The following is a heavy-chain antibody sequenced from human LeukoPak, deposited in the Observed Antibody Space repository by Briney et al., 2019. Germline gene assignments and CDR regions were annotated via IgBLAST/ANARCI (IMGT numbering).Heavy chain of an antibody. CDR2: IRYDGSNK. CDR3: AKDKWSSGWSAPVDY. Sequence: HPGGSLRLSCAASGFTFSNAWMSWVRQAPGKGLEWVAFIRYDGSNKYYADSVKGQFTISRDNSKNTLYLQMNSLRAEDTAVYYCAKDKWSSGWSAPVDYWGQGTLVTVSS. D-gene: IGHD6-19*01. CDR1: GFTFSNAW. J-gene: IGHJ4*02. V-gene: IGHV3-30*02.